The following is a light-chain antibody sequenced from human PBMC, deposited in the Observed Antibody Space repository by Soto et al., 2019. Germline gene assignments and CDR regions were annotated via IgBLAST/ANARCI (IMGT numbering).Light chain of an antibody. CDR2: DAS. CDR3: QQYNSYSWT. CDR1: QSISSW. J-gene: IGKJ1*01. Sequence: DIQMTQSPSTLSASLGDRAPITCRASQSISSWLAWYQQKPGKAPKLLIYDASSLESGVPSRFSGSGSGTEFTLTSSSLQPDDFATYYCQQYNSYSWTFGQGTKVDIK. V-gene: IGKV1-5*01.